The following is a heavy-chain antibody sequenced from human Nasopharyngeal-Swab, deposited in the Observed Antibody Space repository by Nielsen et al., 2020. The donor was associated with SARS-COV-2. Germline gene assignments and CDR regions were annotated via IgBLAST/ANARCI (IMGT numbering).Heavy chain of an antibody. CDR3: ARDGGIVVVPVATGEPYYYYGMYV. CDR2: IRAYNCNT. J-gene: IGHJ6*02. CDR1: GYTFTSYG. V-gene: IGHV1-18*01. D-gene: IGHD2-2*01. Sequence: ASLLVSCKASGYTFTSYGISWVRQAPAQGLEWMGWIRAYNCNTNYAQTLQGRVTMTTDTSTSTAYMELRSLRSDDTAVYYCARDGGIVVVPVATGEPYYYYGMYVWGQGTTVTVSS.